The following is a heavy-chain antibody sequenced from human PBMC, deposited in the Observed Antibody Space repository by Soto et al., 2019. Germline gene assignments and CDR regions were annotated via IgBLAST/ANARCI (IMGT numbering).Heavy chain of an antibody. CDR2: TYYRSKWYN. D-gene: IGHD6-13*01. J-gene: IGHJ3*02. CDR1: GDSVSSNSAA. Sequence: PSQTLSLTCAISGDSVSSNSAAWNWIRQSPSRGLEWLGRTYYRSKWYNDYAVSVKSRRTINPDTSKNQFSLHLNSVTPEDTAVYYCARKYSTTWSDAFDIWGQGTRVTVSS. V-gene: IGHV6-1*01. CDR3: ARKYSTTWSDAFDI.